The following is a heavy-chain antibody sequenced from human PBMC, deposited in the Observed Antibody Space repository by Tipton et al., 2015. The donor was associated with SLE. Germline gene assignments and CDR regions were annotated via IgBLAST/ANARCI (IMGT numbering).Heavy chain of an antibody. Sequence: TLSLTCTVSGGSISSTYYWGWIRQPPGKGLEWIGSIFYSGSFSGGSTYYNPSPKSRVTISVDTSKNQFSLKLSSVTAADTAVYYCARGPTVTTGAFDIWGQGTMVTVSS. CDR1: GGSISSTYY. V-gene: IGHV4-39*07. J-gene: IGHJ3*02. D-gene: IGHD4-17*01. CDR2: IFYSGSFSGGST. CDR3: ARGPTVTTGAFDI.